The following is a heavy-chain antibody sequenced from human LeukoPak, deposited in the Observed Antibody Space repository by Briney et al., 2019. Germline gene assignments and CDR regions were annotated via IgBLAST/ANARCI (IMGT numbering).Heavy chain of an antibody. CDR2: ISSSSSYI. CDR3: ARDSVRGVIIPFDY. V-gene: IGHV3-21*01. Sequence: GGSLRLSCAASGFTFSSYSMNWVRQAPGKGLEWVSSISSSSSYIYYADSVKGRFTISRDNAKNSLYLQMNSLRAEDTAVYYCARDSVRGVIIPFDYWGQRTLVTVSS. J-gene: IGHJ4*02. CDR1: GFTFSSYS. D-gene: IGHD3-10*01.